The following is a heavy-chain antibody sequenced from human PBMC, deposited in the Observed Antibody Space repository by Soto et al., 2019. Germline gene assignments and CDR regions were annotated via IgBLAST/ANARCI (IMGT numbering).Heavy chain of an antibody. D-gene: IGHD2-21*02. J-gene: IGHJ4*02. CDR2: ISAYNGNT. CDR3: AREGDYCGGDCYSDY. CDR1: GYTFTSYC. V-gene: IGHV1-18*01. Sequence: ASVKVSCKASGYTFTSYCISWVLQAPGQGLEWMGWISAYNGNTNYAQKLQGRVTMTTDTSTSTAYMELRSLRSDDTAVYYCAREGDYCGGDCYSDYWGQGTLVTVSS.